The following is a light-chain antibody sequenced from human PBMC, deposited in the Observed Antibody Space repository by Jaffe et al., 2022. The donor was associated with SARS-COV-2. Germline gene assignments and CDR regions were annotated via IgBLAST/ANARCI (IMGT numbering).Light chain of an antibody. CDR1: QSLGEW. CDR2: KAS. J-gene: IGKJ1*01. Sequence: DVQMTQSPSTLSASVGDSVTLTCRASQSLGEWLAWYQQKPGKAPNLLIYKASTLESGVPSRFSGSGSGTEFTLTISSLQPDDFATYYCQQYKTFSRTFGQGTQVEMK. CDR3: QQYKTFSRT. V-gene: IGKV1-5*03.